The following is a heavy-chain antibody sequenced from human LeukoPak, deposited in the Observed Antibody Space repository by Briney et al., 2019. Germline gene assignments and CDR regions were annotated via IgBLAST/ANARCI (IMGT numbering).Heavy chain of an antibody. CDR3: ARRDSPFDL. J-gene: IGHJ2*01. CDR1: GGSFSGYY. CDR2: IYYSGST. V-gene: IGHV4-59*01. Sequence: SETLSLTCAVYGGSFSGYYWSWIRQPPGKGLEWIGHIYYSGSTNYNPSLKSRVTISVDTSKKQFSLKVRSVTAADTAVYYCARRDSPFDLWGRGTLVTVS. D-gene: IGHD3-22*01.